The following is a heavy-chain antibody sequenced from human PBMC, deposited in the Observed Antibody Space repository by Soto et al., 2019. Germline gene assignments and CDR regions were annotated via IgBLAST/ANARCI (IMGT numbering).Heavy chain of an antibody. Sequence: PGGSLRLSCAASAFTFGSYAMTWVRQAPGKGLEWVPSVTPSGDNTYYADSVKGRFTISRGNPKNTLYLQMNSLRAEDTAIYYCAKSGSHSYFDYWGQGTLVTVSS. V-gene: IGHV3-23*01. CDR3: AKSGSHSYFDY. CDR1: AFTFGSYA. J-gene: IGHJ4*02. CDR2: VTPSGDNT. D-gene: IGHD3-10*01.